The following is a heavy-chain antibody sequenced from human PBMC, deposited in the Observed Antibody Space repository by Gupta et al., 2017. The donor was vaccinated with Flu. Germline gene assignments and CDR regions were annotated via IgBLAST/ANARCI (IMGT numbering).Heavy chain of an antibody. CDR1: SISSGYY. CDR2: IYHSGST. V-gene: IGHV4-38-2*02. Sequence: SISSGYYWGWIRQPPGKGLEWIGSIYHSGSTYYNPSLKSRVTISVDTSKNQFSLKLSSVTAADTAVYYCARDPFWSGYLGAYGMDVWGQGTTVTVSS. D-gene: IGHD3-3*01. CDR3: ARDPFWSGYLGAYGMDV. J-gene: IGHJ6*02.